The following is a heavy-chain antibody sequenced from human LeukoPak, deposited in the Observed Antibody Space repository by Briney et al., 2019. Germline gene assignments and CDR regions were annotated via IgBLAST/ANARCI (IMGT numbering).Heavy chain of an antibody. J-gene: IGHJ4*02. Sequence: GASVKVSCKASGGTFSSYAISWVRQAPGQGLEWMGGIIPIFGTANYAQKFQGRVTITADKSTSTAYMELSSLRSEDTAVYYCARESCSSTSCYAGGFDYWGQGTLVTVSS. CDR1: GGTFSSYA. V-gene: IGHV1-69*06. D-gene: IGHD2-2*01. CDR3: ARESCSSTSCYAGGFDY. CDR2: IIPIFGTA.